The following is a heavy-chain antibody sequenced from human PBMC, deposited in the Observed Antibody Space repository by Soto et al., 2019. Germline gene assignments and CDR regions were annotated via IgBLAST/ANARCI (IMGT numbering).Heavy chain of an antibody. V-gene: IGHV1-69*04. CDR2: IVPIFGVA. D-gene: IGHD3-10*01. Sequence: ASVKVSCKASGDTFSSYTITWVRQAPGQGLEWMGRIVPIFGVAKYAQKFQGRVTITADKSTSTAYMELNSLRSDDTAVYYCAKEAGFGELFQIDYWGQGTLVTVSS. CDR1: GDTFSSYT. CDR3: AKEAGFGELFQIDY. J-gene: IGHJ4*02.